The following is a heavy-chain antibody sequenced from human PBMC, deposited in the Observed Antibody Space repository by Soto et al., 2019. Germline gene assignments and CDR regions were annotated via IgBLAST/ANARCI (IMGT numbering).Heavy chain of an antibody. CDR2: IYWDDDK. CDR1: GFSLSTSGVG. D-gene: IGHD3-10*01. V-gene: IGHV2-5*02. Sequence: QISLKESGPTLVKPTQTLTLTCTFSGFSLSTSGVGVGWIRQPPGKVLEWLALIYWDDDKRYSPSLKSRLTITKDTSKNQVVLTMTNMDPVDTATYYCAHTTAVLWFGAYFENWGHGTLVTVSS. CDR3: AHTTAVLWFGAYFEN. J-gene: IGHJ4*01.